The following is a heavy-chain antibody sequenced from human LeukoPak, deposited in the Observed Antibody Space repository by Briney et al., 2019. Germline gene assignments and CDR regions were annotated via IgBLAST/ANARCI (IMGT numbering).Heavy chain of an antibody. D-gene: IGHD5-18*01. J-gene: IGHJ6*02. CDR2: INHSGST. CDR3: ARGPYNTAAQFNYYYYYGMDV. Sequence: SETLSLTCAVYGGSFSGYYWSLIRQPPGKGLEWIGEINHSGSTNYNPSLKSRVTISVDTSKNQFSLKLSSVTAADTAVYYCARGPYNTAAQFNYYYYYGMDVWGQGTTVTVSS. CDR1: GGSFSGYY. V-gene: IGHV4-34*01.